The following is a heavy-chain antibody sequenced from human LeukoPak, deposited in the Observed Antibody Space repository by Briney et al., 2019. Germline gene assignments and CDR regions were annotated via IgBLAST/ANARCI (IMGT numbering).Heavy chain of an antibody. V-gene: IGHV4-31*03. J-gene: IGHJ4*02. CDR2: IYYSGST. CDR3: AAFWSGYSRVYYFDY. Sequence: SETLSLTCTVSGGSISSGGYYWSWIHQHPGKGLEWIGYIYYSGSTYYNPSLKSRVTISVDTSKNQFSLKLSSVTAADTAVYYCAAFWSGYSRVYYFDYWGQGTLVTVSS. CDR1: GGSISSGGYY. D-gene: IGHD3-3*01.